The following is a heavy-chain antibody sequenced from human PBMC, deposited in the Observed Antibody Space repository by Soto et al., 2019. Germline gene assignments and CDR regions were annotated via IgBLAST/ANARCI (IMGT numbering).Heavy chain of an antibody. CDR1: GGTFSSYA. D-gene: IGHD3-10*01. J-gene: IGHJ5*02. CDR2: IVPMYGPA. Sequence: QVPLVQSGAEVKKPGSSVTVSCKASGGTFSSYAIHWVRQAPGQGLEWMGGIVPMYGPAKYAQRFQGRGTITADESTTTVYMELTSLTSQDTAVYYCARVTSMVRGVIDNWFGPWGHGTLVTVSS. V-gene: IGHV1-69*01. CDR3: ARVTSMVRGVIDNWFGP.